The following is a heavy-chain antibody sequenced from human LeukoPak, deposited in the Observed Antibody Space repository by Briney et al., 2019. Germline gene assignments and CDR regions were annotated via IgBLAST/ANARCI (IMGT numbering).Heavy chain of an antibody. Sequence: GGSLRLSCAASGFTFSSYWMSWVRQAPGKGLEWVSYISTSGNSVYYADSVKGRFTISRDNSKNTLYLQMNSLRAEDTAVYYCARRAGDYSHPYDYWGQGTQVTVSS. CDR3: ARRAGDYSHPYDY. CDR2: ISTSGNSV. D-gene: IGHD3-22*01. J-gene: IGHJ4*02. V-gene: IGHV3-48*01. CDR1: GFTFSSYW.